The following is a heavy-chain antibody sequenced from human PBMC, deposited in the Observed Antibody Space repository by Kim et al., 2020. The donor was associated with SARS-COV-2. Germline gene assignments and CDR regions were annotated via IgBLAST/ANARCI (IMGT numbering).Heavy chain of an antibody. Sequence: NRSLKSRVTISADTSKNQFSLKLSSVTAADTAVYYCARVGITIFGGFDYWGQGTLVTVSS. D-gene: IGHD3-3*01. CDR3: ARVGITIFGGFDY. J-gene: IGHJ4*02. V-gene: IGHV4-31*02.